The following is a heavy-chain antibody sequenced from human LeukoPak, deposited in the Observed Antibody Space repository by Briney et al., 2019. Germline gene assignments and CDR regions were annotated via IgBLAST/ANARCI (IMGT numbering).Heavy chain of an antibody. Sequence: ASVKVSCKASGYTFTGYYMHWVRQAPGQGLEWMGWINPNSGGTNYAQKFQGRVTMTRDTSISTAYMELSRLRSNDTAVYYCARDPTRGYDFWSGYSEGGDYWGQGTLVTVSS. D-gene: IGHD3-3*01. V-gene: IGHV1-2*02. CDR1: GYTFTGYY. CDR3: ARDPTRGYDFWSGYSEGGDY. CDR2: INPNSGGT. J-gene: IGHJ4*02.